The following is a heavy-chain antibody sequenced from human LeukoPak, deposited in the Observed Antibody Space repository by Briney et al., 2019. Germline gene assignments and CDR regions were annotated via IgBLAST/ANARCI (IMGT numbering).Heavy chain of an antibody. CDR3: ARVGYCSSTSRYVGDY. CDR1: GGSFSGYY. CDR2: INHSGST. D-gene: IGHD2-2*01. J-gene: IGHJ4*02. V-gene: IGHV4-34*01. Sequence: PSETLSLTCAVYGGSFSGYYWSWIRQPPGKGLEWIGEINHSGSTNYNPSLKSRVTISVDTSKNQFSLKLSAVTAADTAVYYCARVGYCSSTSRYVGDYWGQGTLVTVSS.